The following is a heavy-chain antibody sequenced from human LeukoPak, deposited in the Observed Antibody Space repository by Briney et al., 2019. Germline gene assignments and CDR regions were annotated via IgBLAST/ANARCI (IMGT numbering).Heavy chain of an antibody. CDR2: IYTSGST. Sequence: SETLSLTCTVSGGSISSYYWSWIRQPAGKELEWIGRIYTSGSTNYNPSLKSRVTMSVDTSKNQFSLKLSSVTAADTAVYYCARDLGSSGWYGSYYFDYWGQGTLVTVSS. J-gene: IGHJ4*02. D-gene: IGHD6-19*01. CDR1: GGSISSYY. CDR3: ARDLGSSGWYGSYYFDY. V-gene: IGHV4-4*07.